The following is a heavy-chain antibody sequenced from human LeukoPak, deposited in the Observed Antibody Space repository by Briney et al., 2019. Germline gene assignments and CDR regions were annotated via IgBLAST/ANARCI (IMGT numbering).Heavy chain of an antibody. CDR1: GFTVSSNY. V-gene: IGHV3-66*01. J-gene: IGHJ4*02. CDR3: AKDSYSKGDY. CDR2: IYSGGST. D-gene: IGHD6-13*01. Sequence: GGSLRLSCAASGFTVSSNYMSWVRQAPGKGLEWVSVIYSGGSTYYADSVKGRFTISRGNAKNSLYLQMNSLRAEDTAVYYCAKDSYSKGDYWGQGVLVTVSS.